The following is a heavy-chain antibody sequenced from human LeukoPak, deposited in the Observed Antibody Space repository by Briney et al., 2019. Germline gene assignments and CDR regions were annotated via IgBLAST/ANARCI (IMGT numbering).Heavy chain of an antibody. CDR2: IIPIFGTA. D-gene: IGHD3-3*01. V-gene: IGHV1-69*13. J-gene: IGHJ4*02. Sequence: SVKVSCKASGGTFSSYAISWVRQAPGQGLEWMGGIIPIFGTANYAQKFQGRVTITADESTSTAYMELSSLRSEDTAVYYCATLWSGYYFYFDYWGQGTLVTVSS. CDR3: ATLWSGYYFYFDY. CDR1: GGTFSSYA.